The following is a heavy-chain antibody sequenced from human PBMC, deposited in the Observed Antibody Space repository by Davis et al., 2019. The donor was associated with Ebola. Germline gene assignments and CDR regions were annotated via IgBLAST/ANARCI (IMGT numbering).Heavy chain of an antibody. CDR2: ITKGSDAI. Sequence: PGGSLRLSCAASGFVFSDFSMNWVRQAPGKGLEWITYITKGSDAIHYADSVKGRFTISRDNSKNTLYLQMSSLRAEDTAVYYCVKDRNNWNHWFDPWGQGTLVTVSS. CDR3: VKDRNNWNHWFDP. V-gene: IGHV3-48*01. J-gene: IGHJ5*02. CDR1: GFVFSDFS. D-gene: IGHD1-20*01.